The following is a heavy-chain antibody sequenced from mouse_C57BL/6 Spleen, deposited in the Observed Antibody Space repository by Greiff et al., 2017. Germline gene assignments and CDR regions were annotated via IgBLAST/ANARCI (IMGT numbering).Heavy chain of an antibody. CDR2: IDPSDSYT. D-gene: IGHD2-14*01. V-gene: IGHV1-69*01. CDR1: GYTFTSYW. CDR3: ARKVPYYAMDY. J-gene: IGHJ4*01. Sequence: VQLQQPGAELVMPGASVKLSCKASGYTFTSYWMHWVKQRPGQGLEWIGEIDPSDSYTNYNQKFKGKSTLTVDKSSSTAYMQLSSLTSEDSAVYYCARKVPYYAMDYWGQGTSGTVSS.